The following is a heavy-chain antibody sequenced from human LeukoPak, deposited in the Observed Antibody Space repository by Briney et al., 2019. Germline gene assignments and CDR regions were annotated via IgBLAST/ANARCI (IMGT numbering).Heavy chain of an antibody. CDR3: ARGPPYNSTLGH. D-gene: IGHD6-13*01. V-gene: IGHV1-8*01. Sequence: ASVRVSCKASGYTFTNYDINWVRQATGQGLEWMGWMSPNSGDTGYAQKFQGRVTMTRDISISTAYMELSSLISEDTAVYYCARGPPYNSTLGHWGQGILVIVSS. J-gene: IGHJ4*02. CDR1: GYTFTNYD. CDR2: MSPNSGDT.